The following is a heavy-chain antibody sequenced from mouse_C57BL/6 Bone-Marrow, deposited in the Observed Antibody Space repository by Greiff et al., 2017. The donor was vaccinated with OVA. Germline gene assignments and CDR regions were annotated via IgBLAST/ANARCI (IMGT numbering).Heavy chain of an antibody. Sequence: VQGVESGGGLVQPGGSMKLSCVASGFTFSNYWMNWVRQSPEKGLEWVAQIRLKSDNYATHYAESVKGRFTISRDESKSSVYLQMNNLRAEDTGIYYCTGLKDYWGQGTSVTVSS. CDR1: GFTFSNYW. V-gene: IGHV6-3*01. CDR2: IRLKSDNYAT. J-gene: IGHJ4*01. CDR3: TGLKDY.